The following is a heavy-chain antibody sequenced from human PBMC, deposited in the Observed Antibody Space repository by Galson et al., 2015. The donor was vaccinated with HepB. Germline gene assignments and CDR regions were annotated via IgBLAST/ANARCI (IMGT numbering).Heavy chain of an antibody. CDR3: ARGRVGWLREGSFDY. V-gene: IGHV3-11*06. Sequence: SLRLSCAASGFTFSDYYMSWLRQAPGKGLEWVSYISSSSSYTNYADSVKGRFTISRDNAKNSLYLQMNSLRAEDTAVYYCARGRVGWLREGSFDYWGQGTLVTVSS. CDR2: ISSSSSYT. D-gene: IGHD5-12*01. CDR1: GFTFSDYY. J-gene: IGHJ4*02.